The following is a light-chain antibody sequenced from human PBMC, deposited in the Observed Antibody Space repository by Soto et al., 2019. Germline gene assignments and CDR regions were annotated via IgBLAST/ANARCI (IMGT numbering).Light chain of an antibody. J-gene: IGKJ4*01. Sequence: EIVLTQTPGTLSLSPGERATLSCRASQSVSRSYLAWYQQKPGQAPRLLIYVASSRATGIPDRFSGSGSGTDFTLTIRRLEPEDLAVYYCQQYGSSPLTFGGGTKVDTK. V-gene: IGKV3-20*01. CDR1: QSVSRSY. CDR3: QQYGSSPLT. CDR2: VAS.